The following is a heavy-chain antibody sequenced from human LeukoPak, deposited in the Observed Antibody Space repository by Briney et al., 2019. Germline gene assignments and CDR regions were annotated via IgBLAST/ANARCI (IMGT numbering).Heavy chain of an antibody. D-gene: IGHD3-3*01. CDR2: ISAYNGNT. Sequence: ASVKVSCKASGYTFTSYGISWVRQAPGQGLEWMGWISAYNGNTNYAQKLQGRVTMTTDTSTSTAYMELRSLRSDDTAVYYCARALTDFWSGYSRDGAFDIWGQGTMVTVSS. CDR1: GYTFTSYG. V-gene: IGHV1-18*01. J-gene: IGHJ3*02. CDR3: ARALTDFWSGYSRDGAFDI.